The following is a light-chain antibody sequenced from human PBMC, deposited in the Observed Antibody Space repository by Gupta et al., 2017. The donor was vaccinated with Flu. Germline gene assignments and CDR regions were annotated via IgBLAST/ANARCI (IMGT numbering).Light chain of an antibody. J-gene: IGLJ1*01. CDR1: SSDFGNYDY. V-gene: IGLV2-14*03. CDR3: SSETSSSSTYV. Sequence: ITISCTGTSSDFGNYDYVSWYQQHPGKAPKLMVYDVSVRPSGVANRFSGSKCGNTASLTITGLQAEDEADYYCSSETSSSSTYVLGTGTKVTVL. CDR2: DVS.